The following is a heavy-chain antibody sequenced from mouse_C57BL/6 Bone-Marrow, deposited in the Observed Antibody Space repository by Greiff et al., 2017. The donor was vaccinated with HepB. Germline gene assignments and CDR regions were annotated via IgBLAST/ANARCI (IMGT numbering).Heavy chain of an antibody. J-gene: IGHJ3*01. CDR3: AIDPTIYYYGFAY. V-gene: IGHV5-4*01. D-gene: IGHD1-1*01. Sequence: EVQGVESGGGLVKPGGSLKLSCAASGFTFSSYAMSWVRQTPEKRLEWVATISDGGSYTYYPDNVKGRFTISRDNAKNNLYLQMSHLKSEDTAMYYCAIDPTIYYYGFAYWGQGTLVTVSA. CDR2: ISDGGSYT. CDR1: GFTFSSYA.